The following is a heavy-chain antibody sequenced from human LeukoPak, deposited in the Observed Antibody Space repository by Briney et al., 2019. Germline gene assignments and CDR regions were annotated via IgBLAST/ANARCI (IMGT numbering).Heavy chain of an antibody. Sequence: GGSLRLSCAASGFTFSSYAMSWIRQAPGKGLEWVSYISSSGSTIYYADSVKGRFTISRDNAKNSLYLQMNSLRAEDTAVYYCARHRAMIVGDAFDIWGQGTMVTVSS. D-gene: IGHD3-22*01. CDR2: ISSSGSTI. CDR1: GFTFSSYA. CDR3: ARHRAMIVGDAFDI. V-gene: IGHV3-11*01. J-gene: IGHJ3*02.